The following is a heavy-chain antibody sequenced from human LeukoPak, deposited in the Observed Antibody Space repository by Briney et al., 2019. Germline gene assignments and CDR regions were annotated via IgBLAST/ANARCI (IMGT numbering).Heavy chain of an antibody. CDR2: ISAYNGNT. CDR1: GYTFTSYG. Sequence: ASVKVSCKAPGYTFTSYGISWVRQAPGQGLEWMGWISAYNGNTNYAQKLQGRVTMTTDTSTSTAYMELGSLRSDDTAVYYCARDPGYCSSTSCYGDFDYWGQGTLVTVSS. CDR3: ARDPGYCSSTSCYGDFDY. D-gene: IGHD2-2*01. J-gene: IGHJ4*02. V-gene: IGHV1-18*01.